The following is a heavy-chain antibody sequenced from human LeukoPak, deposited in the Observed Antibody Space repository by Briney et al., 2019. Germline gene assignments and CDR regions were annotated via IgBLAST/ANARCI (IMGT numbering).Heavy chain of an antibody. CDR2: IIPILGIA. D-gene: IGHD2-21*02. J-gene: IGHJ4*02. V-gene: IGHV1-69*04. CDR3: AGNCGGDCYGY. Sequence: SVKVSCKASGGTFSSYAISWVRQAPGQGLEWMGRIIPILGIANYAQKFQGRVTITADKSTSTAYMELSSLRSEDTAVYYCAGNCGGDCYGYWGQGTLVTVSS. CDR1: GGTFSSYA.